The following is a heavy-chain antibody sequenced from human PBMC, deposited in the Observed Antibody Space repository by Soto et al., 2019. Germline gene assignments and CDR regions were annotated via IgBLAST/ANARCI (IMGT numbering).Heavy chain of an antibody. D-gene: IGHD2-2*03. J-gene: IGHJ2*01. CDR1: GGSINFYY. CDR2: SYYSGTT. CDR3: ASGWGKYFDF. V-gene: IGHV4-59*01. Sequence: QVQLQESGPGLVKPSETLSLTCTVSGGSINFYYWNWIRQPPGKGLEWIGHSYYSGTTNYNPSLESRVMISIESSMHQFSLNLQSVTPADTAVYYCASGWGKYFDFWGRGTLVTVSS.